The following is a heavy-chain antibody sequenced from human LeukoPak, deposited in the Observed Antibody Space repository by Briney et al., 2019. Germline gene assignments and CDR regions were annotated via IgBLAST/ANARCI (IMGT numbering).Heavy chain of an antibody. Sequence: SETLSLTCAVSGGSISSGGYRWTWIRQYPGKGLEWIVYINYSGSTYYNPSLKSRVIISVDTSKNQFSLNLNSVTAADTAVYYCAREMDAHPRIVVWGQGTLVTVSS. CDR1: GGSISSGGYR. V-gene: IGHV4-31*11. CDR2: INYSGST. J-gene: IGHJ1*01. CDR3: AREMDAHPRIVV. D-gene: IGHD2-21*01.